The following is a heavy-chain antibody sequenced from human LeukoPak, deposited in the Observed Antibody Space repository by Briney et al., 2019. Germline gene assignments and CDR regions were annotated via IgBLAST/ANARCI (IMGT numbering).Heavy chain of an antibody. CDR3: ARDRTHYYESSGYYSRWEY. J-gene: IGHJ4*02. Sequence: ASVKVSCKASGYTFTSYFMHWVRQAPGQGLEWMGLTNPRGGSTRYAQKFQGRVTMTRDTSTSTVYMELSSLRSEDTAMYYCARDRTHYYESSGYYSRWEYWGQGTLVTVSS. V-gene: IGHV1-46*01. CDR1: GYTFTSYF. D-gene: IGHD3-22*01. CDR2: TNPRGGST.